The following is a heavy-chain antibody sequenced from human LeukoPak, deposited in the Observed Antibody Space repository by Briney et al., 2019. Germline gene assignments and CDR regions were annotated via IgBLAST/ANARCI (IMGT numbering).Heavy chain of an antibody. D-gene: IGHD6-6*01. J-gene: IGHJ4*02. CDR2: IDSDGSST. CDR3: ARLGRSSPLDY. V-gene: IGHV3-74*01. Sequence: GGSLRLSCAASGFSFSSYWMHWVRQAPGKGLVWVSRIDSDGSSTTYADSVKGRFTISRDNAKNTLYLQMNSLRADDTAVYYCARLGRSSPLDYWGQGTLVTVSS. CDR1: GFSFSSYW.